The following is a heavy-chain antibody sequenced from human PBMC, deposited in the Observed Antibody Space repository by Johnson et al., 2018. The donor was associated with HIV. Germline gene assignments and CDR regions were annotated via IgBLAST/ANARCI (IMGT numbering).Heavy chain of an antibody. CDR2: IKSKTDGGTT. Sequence: EVQLVESGGNLVKPGGSLRLSCAASGFTFSNAWMSWVRQAPGKGLEWVGRIKSKTDGGTTDYAAPVKGRFTISRDDSKNTLYMQMNSLKTEDTAVYYCAKDSERITIFGVVIEFNTNDAFDIWGQGTMVTVSS. D-gene: IGHD3-3*01. CDR1: GFTFSNAW. J-gene: IGHJ3*02. V-gene: IGHV3-15*01. CDR3: AKDSERITIFGVVIEFNTNDAFDI.